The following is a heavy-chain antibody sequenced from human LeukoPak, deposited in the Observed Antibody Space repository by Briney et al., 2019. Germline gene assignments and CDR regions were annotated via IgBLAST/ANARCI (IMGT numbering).Heavy chain of an antibody. CDR2: IIPIFGIA. V-gene: IGHV1-69*04. CDR1: GGTFGSYA. Sequence: SVKVSCKASGGTFGSYAISWVRQAPGQGLEWMGRIIPIFGIANYAQKFQGRVTITADKSTSTAYMELSSLRSEDTAVYYCARDSHYSNYVYYYYGMDVWGQGTTVTVSS. J-gene: IGHJ6*02. CDR3: ARDSHYSNYVYYYYGMDV. D-gene: IGHD4-11*01.